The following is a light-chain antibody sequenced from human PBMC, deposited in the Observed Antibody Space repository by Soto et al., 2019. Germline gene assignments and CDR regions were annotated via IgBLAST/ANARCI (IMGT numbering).Light chain of an antibody. V-gene: IGKV1-39*01. CDR1: QSIRTY. J-gene: IGKJ2*01. CDR2: AAS. CDR3: QQSYSSPPT. Sequence: DIQMTQSPSSLSASVGDRVTITCRASQSIRTYLNWYQQIPGKAPKLLIYAASSLQSGVPSRFSGSGSGTDFTLTIGSLQPEDFATYYCQQSYSSPPTFGQGTKLEIK.